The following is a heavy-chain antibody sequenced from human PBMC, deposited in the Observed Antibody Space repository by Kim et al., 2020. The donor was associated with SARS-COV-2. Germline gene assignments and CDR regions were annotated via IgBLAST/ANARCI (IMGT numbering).Heavy chain of an antibody. D-gene: IGHD6-13*01. CDR1: GFTFSSYA. J-gene: IGHJ6*02. CDR2: ISYDGSNK. CDR3: ARALQDSSSWYGDYYYYYGMDV. V-gene: IGHV3-30*04. Sequence: GGSLRLSCAASGFTFSSYAMHWVRQAPGKGLEWVAVISYDGSNKYYADSVKGRFTISRDNSKNTLYLQMNSLRAEDTAVYYCARALQDSSSWYGDYYYYYGMDVWGQGTTVTVSS.